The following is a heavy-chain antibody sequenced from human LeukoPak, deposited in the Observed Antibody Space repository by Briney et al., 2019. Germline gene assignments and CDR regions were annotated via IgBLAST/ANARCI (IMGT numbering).Heavy chain of an antibody. CDR2: LKKDGSER. CDR3: ATGRATNKY. D-gene: IGHD1-26*01. CDR1: GFTSYSDY. Sequence: RGSLRLSCAVSGFTSYSDYMSWVRQAPGRGLEWVASLKKDGSERTYVDSVKGRFSISRDSAKNSLYLQMNGLGAEDTAVYYCATGRATNKYWGQGVLVTVSS. V-gene: IGHV3-7*01. J-gene: IGHJ4*02.